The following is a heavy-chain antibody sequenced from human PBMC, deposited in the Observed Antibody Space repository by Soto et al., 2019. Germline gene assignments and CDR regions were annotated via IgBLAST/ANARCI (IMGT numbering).Heavy chain of an antibody. CDR3: ARGLAVAGTRENSSPLDY. D-gene: IGHD6-19*01. CDR2: INHSGST. V-gene: IGHV4-34*01. J-gene: IGHJ4*02. Sequence: PSETLSLTCAVYGGSFSGYYWSWIRQPPGKGLEWIGEINHSGSTNYNPSLKSRVTISVDTSKNQFSLKLSSVTAADTAVYYCARGLAVAGTRENSSPLDYWGQGTLVTVSS. CDR1: GGSFSGYY.